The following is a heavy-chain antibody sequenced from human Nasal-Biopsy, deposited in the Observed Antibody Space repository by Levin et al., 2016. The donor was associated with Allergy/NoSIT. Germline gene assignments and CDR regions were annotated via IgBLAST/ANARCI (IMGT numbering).Heavy chain of an antibody. CDR2: CKVFSSANT. V-gene: IGHV4-39*01. Sequence: GSLRLSCRVSGTSINTMSYLVGLDSSRPPGRTGVDRHYCKVFSSANTYYSPSLRSRVTISMDSAQNLFSLHLASVTASDTAIYYCARLWARLGIRGQHYFDLWGRGTLVSVSS. CDR1: GTSINTMSYL. CDR3: ARLWARLGIRGQHYFDL. D-gene: IGHD3-10*01. J-gene: IGHJ2*01.